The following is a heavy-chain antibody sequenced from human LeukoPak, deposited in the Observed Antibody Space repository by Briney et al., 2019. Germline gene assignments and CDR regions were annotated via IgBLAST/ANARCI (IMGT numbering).Heavy chain of an antibody. CDR3: GRDPRLGIRGYTYGYIDY. D-gene: IGHD5-18*01. Sequence: ASVKVSCKTSGYTFSSYTIIWVRQAPGQGLEWMGWINTSTGNPTYAQGFTGRYVFSLDTSVSTAYLQISGLTADDTAVYFCGRDPRLGIRGYTYGYIDYWGQGTLVTVSS. J-gene: IGHJ4*02. CDR1: GYTFSSYT. CDR2: INTSTGNP. V-gene: IGHV7-4-1*02.